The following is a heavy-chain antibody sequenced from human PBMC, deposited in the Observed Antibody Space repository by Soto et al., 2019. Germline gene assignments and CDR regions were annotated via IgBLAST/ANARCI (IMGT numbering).Heavy chain of an antibody. V-gene: IGHV1-69*01. CDR3: ARVRLAAAGAYYYYGMDV. D-gene: IGHD6-13*01. CDR2: IIPIFGTA. J-gene: IGHJ6*02. Sequence: QVQLVQSGAEVKKPGSSVKVSSKASGGTFSSYAISWVRQAPGQGLEWMGGIIPIFGTANYAQKFQGRVTITADESTSTAYMELSSLRSEDTAVYYCARVRLAAAGAYYYYGMDVWGQGTTVTVSS. CDR1: GGTFSSYA.